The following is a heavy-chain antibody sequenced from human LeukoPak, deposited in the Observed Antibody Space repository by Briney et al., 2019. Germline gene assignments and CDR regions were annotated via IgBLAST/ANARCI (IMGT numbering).Heavy chain of an antibody. D-gene: IGHD4-17*01. CDR2: INHSGST. V-gene: IGHV4-34*01. CDR1: GGSFSGYY. Sequence: PSETLSLTCAVYGGSFSGYYWSWIRQPPGKGLEWIGEINHSGSTNYNPSLKSRVTISVDTSKNQFSLKLSSVTAADTAVYYCARRRRLTTVTTGLYYFDYGGQEPWSPSPQ. CDR3: ARRRRLTTVTTGLYYFDY. J-gene: IGHJ4*01.